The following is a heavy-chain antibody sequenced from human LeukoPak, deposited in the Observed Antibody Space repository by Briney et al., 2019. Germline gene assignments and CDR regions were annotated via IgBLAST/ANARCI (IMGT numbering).Heavy chain of an antibody. CDR2: IYYSGST. CDR1: GGSISTYY. CDR3: ARVVVAVAAPYHLDY. V-gene: IGHV4-59*01. J-gene: IGHJ4*02. D-gene: IGHD6-19*01. Sequence: SETLSLTCTVSGGSISTYYWSWIRQPPGKGLEWIGYIYYSGSTNYNPSLKSRVTISVGTSKNQFSLKLSSVTAADTAVYYCARVVVAVAAPYHLDYWGQGTPVTVSS.